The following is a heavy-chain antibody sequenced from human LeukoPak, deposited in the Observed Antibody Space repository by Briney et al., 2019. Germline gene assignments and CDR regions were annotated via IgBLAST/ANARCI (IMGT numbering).Heavy chain of an antibody. D-gene: IGHD3-3*01. CDR3: ARSGDFWSGHPREVFDI. CDR1: GGSFSGYY. Sequence: PSETLSLTCAVYGGSFSGYYWSWIRQPPGKGLEWIGEINHSGSTNYNPSLKSRVTISVDTSKNQFSLKLSSVTAADTAVYYCARSGDFWSGHPREVFDIWGQGTMVTVSS. J-gene: IGHJ3*02. CDR2: INHSGST. V-gene: IGHV4-34*01.